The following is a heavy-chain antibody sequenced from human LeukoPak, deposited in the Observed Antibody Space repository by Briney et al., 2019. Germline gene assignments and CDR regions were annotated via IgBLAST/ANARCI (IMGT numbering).Heavy chain of an antibody. CDR2: INHSGST. J-gene: IGHJ6*03. Sequence: SETLSLACAVYGGSFSGYYWSWIRQPPGKGLEWIGEINHSGSTNYNPSLKSRVTISVDTSKNQFSLKLSSVTAADTAVYYCARAARVRGVIRYYYYYMDVWGKGTTVTISS. CDR1: GGSFSGYY. CDR3: ARAARVRGVIRYYYYYMDV. D-gene: IGHD3-10*01. V-gene: IGHV4-34*01.